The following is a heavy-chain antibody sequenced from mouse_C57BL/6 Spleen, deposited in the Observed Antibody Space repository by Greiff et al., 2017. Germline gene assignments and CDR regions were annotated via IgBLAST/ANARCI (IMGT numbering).Heavy chain of an antibody. Sequence: EVQLVESGGGLVKPGGSLKLSCAASGFTFSSYTMSWVRQTPEKRLEWVATISGGGGNTYYPDSVKGRFTISRDNAKNTLYLQMSSLRSEDTALYYCARRGTTLEAWFAYWGQGTLVTVSA. D-gene: IGHD5-5*01. V-gene: IGHV5-9*01. CDR1: GFTFSSYT. CDR2: ISGGGGNT. J-gene: IGHJ3*01. CDR3: ARRGTTLEAWFAY.